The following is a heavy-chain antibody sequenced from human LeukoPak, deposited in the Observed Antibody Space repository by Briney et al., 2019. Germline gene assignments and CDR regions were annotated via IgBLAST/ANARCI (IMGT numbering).Heavy chain of an antibody. CDR2: ISSSSSYI. CDR3: ARVEGYDSSGYYGD. V-gene: IGHV3-21*01. Sequence: GGSLRLSYAASGFTFSSYSMNWVRQAPGKGLEWVSSISSSSSYIYYADSVKGRFTISRDNAKNSLYLQMNSLRAEDSAVYYCARVEGYDSSGYYGDWGQGTLVTVSS. D-gene: IGHD3-22*01. J-gene: IGHJ4*02. CDR1: GFTFSSYS.